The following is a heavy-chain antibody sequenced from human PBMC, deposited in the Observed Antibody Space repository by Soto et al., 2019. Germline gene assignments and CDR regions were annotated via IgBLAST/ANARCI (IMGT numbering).Heavy chain of an antibody. Sequence: QLQLQESGPGLVKPSETLSLTCTVSGGSISSNNYYWGWIRQPPGKGLEWIGTIYYSGSTYYNPSLKSRVTISVNTSKTQFYLKPSSVTAADTAVYYCARRGSSSWYGYWGQGTLVTVSS. V-gene: IGHV4-39*01. J-gene: IGHJ4*02. D-gene: IGHD6-13*01. CDR2: IYYSGST. CDR1: GGSISSNNYY. CDR3: ARRGSSSWYGY.